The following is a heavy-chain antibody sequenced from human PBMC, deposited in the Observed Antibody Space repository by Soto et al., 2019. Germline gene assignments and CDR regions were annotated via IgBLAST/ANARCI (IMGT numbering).Heavy chain of an antibody. CDR2: ISGSGGST. V-gene: IGHV3-23*01. J-gene: IGHJ4*02. D-gene: IGHD6-6*01. CDR1: GFTFSSYA. CDR3: AKDRIGHSSSPGSFDY. Sequence: AGGSLRLSCAASGFTFSSYAMSWVRQAPGKGLKWVSAISGSGGSTYYADSVKGRFTISRDNSKNTLYLQMNSLRAEDTAVYYCAKDRIGHSSSPGSFDYWGQGSLVIVSS.